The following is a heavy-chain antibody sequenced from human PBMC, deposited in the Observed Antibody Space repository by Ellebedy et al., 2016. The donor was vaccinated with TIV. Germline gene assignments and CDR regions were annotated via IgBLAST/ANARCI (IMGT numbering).Heavy chain of an antibody. Sequence: SETLSLTCTVSGGSLSSSSSYWGWIRQPPGKGLEWIGSIYYSGSTYYNPSLESRVTISVDTSKNQVSLQLNSVTPEDTAVYYCARENGYNSSAFDIWGQGTSVTVSS. V-gene: IGHV4-39*02. J-gene: IGHJ3*02. D-gene: IGHD5-24*01. CDR2: IYYSGST. CDR3: ARENGYNSSAFDI. CDR1: GGSLSSSSSY.